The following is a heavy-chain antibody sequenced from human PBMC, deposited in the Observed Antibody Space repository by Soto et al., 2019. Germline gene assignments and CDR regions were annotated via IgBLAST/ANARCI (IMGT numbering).Heavy chain of an antibody. CDR2: IIPIFGTA. J-gene: IGHJ6*02. V-gene: IGHV1-69*06. D-gene: IGHD3-3*01. CDR1: GGTFSSYA. Sequence: GASVKVSCKASGGTFSSYAISWVRQAPGQGLEWMGGIIPIFGTANYAQKFQGRVTITADKSTSTAYMELSSLRSEDTAVYYCARGSPPYYDFWSGYPPEYYYSYYGMDVWGQGTTVTVSS. CDR3: ARGSPPYYDFWSGYPPEYYYSYYGMDV.